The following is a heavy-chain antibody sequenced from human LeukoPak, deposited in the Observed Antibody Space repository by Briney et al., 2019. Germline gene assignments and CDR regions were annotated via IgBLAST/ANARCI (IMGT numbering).Heavy chain of an antibody. Sequence: SETLSLTCTVSGGSIRSYYWSWIRQSPGKGLEWIGYIYYTGSTNYNPSLKSRVTISVDTSKNQFSLKMSSVTAADTAVYYCVRDVSQRRHFDYWGQGTLVTVSS. D-gene: IGHD1-1*01. CDR1: GGSIRSYY. CDR3: VRDVSQRRHFDY. J-gene: IGHJ4*02. CDR2: IYYTGST. V-gene: IGHV4-59*12.